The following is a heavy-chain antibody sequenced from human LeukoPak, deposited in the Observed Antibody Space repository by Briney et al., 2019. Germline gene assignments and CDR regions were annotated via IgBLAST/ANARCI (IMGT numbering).Heavy chain of an antibody. CDR2: VYYNGRT. J-gene: IGHJ3*02. Sequence: SETLSLTCTVSGTSISGYYWSWIRQPPGKGLELEWIGYVYYNGRTNYNPSLKSRVTISGDMSKNQFSLRLSSVTAADTAVYYRARGSDSSGYYSSEDAFHIWGQGTMVTVSS. V-gene: IGHV4-59*01. CDR1: GTSISGYY. CDR3: ARGSDSSGYYSSEDAFHI. D-gene: IGHD3-22*01.